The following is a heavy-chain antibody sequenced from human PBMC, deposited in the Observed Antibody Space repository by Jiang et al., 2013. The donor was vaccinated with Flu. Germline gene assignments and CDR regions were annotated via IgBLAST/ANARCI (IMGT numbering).Heavy chain of an antibody. D-gene: IGHD6-13*01. CDR1: GFSFSNYG. CDR3: ARAGGLAAPGLFSWFDP. J-gene: IGHJ5*02. V-gene: IGHV3-21*01. CDR2: ISSSSSRI. Sequence: VQLLESGGGLVKPGESLRLSCAASGFSFSNYGLNWVRQAPGKGLEWVSTISSSSSRIYYADSVRGRSTISRDDARNSLYLQMNSLRTEDTAVYYCARAGGLAAPGLFSWFDPWAREPWSPSPQ.